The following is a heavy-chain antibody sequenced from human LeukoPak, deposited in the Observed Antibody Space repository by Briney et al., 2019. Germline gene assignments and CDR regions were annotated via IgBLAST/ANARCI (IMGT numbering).Heavy chain of an antibody. J-gene: IGHJ6*02. V-gene: IGHV3-33*01. D-gene: IGHD6-13*01. CDR3: ARDLRISRLYYYYGMDV. CDR1: GFTFSSYG. CDR2: IWYDGSNK. Sequence: GGSLRLPCAASGFTFSSYGMHWVRQAPGKGLEWVAVIWYDGSNKYYADSVKGRFTISRDNSKNTLYLQMNSLRAEDTAVYYCARDLRISRLYYYYGMDVWGQGTMVTVSS.